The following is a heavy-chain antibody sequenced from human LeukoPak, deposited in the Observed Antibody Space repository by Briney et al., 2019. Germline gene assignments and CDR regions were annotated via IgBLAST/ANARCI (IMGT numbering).Heavy chain of an antibody. CDR1: GYTFTGYY. D-gene: IGHD1-26*01. V-gene: IGHV1-2*02. CDR3: ARVIGSYPYYFDY. CDR2: INPNSGGT. J-gene: IGHJ4*02. Sequence: ASGKVSCKASGYTFTGYYMHWVRQAPGQGLEWMGWINPNSGGTNYAQKFQGRVTMTRDTSISTAYMELSRLRSDDTAVYYCARVIGSYPYYFDYWGQGTLVTVSS.